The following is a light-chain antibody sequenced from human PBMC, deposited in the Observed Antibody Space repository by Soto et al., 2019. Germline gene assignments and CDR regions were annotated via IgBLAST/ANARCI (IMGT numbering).Light chain of an antibody. Sequence: DIQMTQSPSSLSASVGDRVTISCRASQSISTNLNWYQQKPGKAPKLLIDVASSLQSGVPARFSGSGSGTEFTLSISSLQPEDSATYYCQQIYSTPYTFGQGTKLEIK. CDR1: QSISTN. V-gene: IGKV1-39*01. CDR2: VAS. CDR3: QQIYSTPYT. J-gene: IGKJ2*01.